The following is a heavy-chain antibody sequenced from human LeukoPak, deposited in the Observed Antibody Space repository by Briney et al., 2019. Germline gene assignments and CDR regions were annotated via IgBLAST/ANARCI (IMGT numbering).Heavy chain of an antibody. CDR3: ARDRSRWSIAPDADV. CDR2: INSDGTRT. J-gene: IGHJ6*02. D-gene: IGHD2-15*01. V-gene: IGHV3-74*01. CDR1: EFTFSSYE. Sequence: GGSLRLSCAASEFTFSSYEMNWVRQVPGKGLMWVARINSDGTRTTYADPVKGRFTVSRDNAKNTLYLQMNSLRAEDTAVYYCARDRSRWSIAPDADVWGQGTTVTVSS.